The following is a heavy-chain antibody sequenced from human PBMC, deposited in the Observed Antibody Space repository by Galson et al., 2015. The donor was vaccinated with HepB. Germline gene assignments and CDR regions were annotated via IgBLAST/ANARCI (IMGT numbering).Heavy chain of an antibody. CDR3: ASSSDPTRNWHFDH. Sequence: SLRLSCAASGLIVSNNYMTWVRQAPGKGLEWVSLIYGGGDTTYADPVRGRFTISRDISKSTLYVQMTSLTTEDTAVYYCASSSDPTRNWHFDHWGRGTLVIVSS. CDR2: IYGGGDT. V-gene: IGHV3-66*02. CDR1: GLIVSNNY. J-gene: IGHJ2*01. D-gene: IGHD6-19*01.